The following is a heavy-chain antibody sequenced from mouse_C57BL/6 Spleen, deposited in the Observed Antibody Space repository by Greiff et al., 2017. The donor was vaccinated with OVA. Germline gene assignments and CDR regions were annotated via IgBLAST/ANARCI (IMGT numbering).Heavy chain of an antibody. CDR1: GYTFTSYW. V-gene: IGHV1-52*01. D-gene: IGHD2-3*01. J-gene: IGHJ2*01. Sequence: QVQLQQPGAELVRPGSSVKLSCKASGYTFTSYWMHWVKQRPIQGLEWIGNIDPSDSETHYNQKFKDKATLTVDKSSSTAYMQLSSLTSEDSAVYYCARQRDGYPCDYWGQGTTRTVSS. CDR2: IDPSDSET. CDR3: ARQRDGYPCDY.